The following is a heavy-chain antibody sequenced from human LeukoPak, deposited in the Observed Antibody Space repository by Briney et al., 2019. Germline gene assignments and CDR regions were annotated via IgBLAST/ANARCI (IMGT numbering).Heavy chain of an antibody. D-gene: IGHD3-10*01. CDR3: ARGSTYYYGSGSYGMDV. CDR2: ISAYNGNT. J-gene: IGHJ6*02. V-gene: IGHV1-18*01. Sequence: ASVKVSCKASGYTFTSYGISWVRQAPGQGLEWMGWISAYNGNTNYAQKLQGRVTMTTDTSTSTAYVELRSLRSDDTAVYYCARGSTYYYGSGSYGMDVWGQGTTVTVSS. CDR1: GYTFTSYG.